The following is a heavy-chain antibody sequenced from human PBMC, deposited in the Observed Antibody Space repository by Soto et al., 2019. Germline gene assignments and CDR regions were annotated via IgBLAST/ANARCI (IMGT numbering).Heavy chain of an antibody. V-gene: IGHV4-59*01. CDR3: ARFNFDWLLRGGHFDY. CDR1: GGSISSYY. CDR2: IYYSGST. J-gene: IGHJ4*02. D-gene: IGHD3-9*01. Sequence: SETLSLTCTVSGGSISSYYWSWIRQPPGKGLEWIGYIYYSGSTNYNPSLKSRVTISVDTSKNQFSLKLSSVTAADTAVYYCARFNFDWLLRGGHFDYWGQGTLVTVSS.